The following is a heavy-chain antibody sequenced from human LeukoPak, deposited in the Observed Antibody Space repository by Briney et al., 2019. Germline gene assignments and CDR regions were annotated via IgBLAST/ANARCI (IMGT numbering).Heavy chain of an antibody. D-gene: IGHD5-18*01. J-gene: IGHJ6*02. CDR1: GGXFSSSA. Sequence: SVKVSCNASGGXFSSSAITWVRQAPGQGLEWMGRIIPVLNITSYAQKFQGSVTITADTSTSTVYMELSSLRSEETAVYYCARDQGLTAPPPYGLDVWGQGTTVIVSS. CDR2: IIPVLNIT. CDR3: ARDQGLTAPPPYGLDV. V-gene: IGHV1-69*04.